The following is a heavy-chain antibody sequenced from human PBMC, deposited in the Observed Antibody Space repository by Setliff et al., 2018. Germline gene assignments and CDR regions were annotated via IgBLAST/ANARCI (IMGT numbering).Heavy chain of an antibody. J-gene: IGHJ4*02. D-gene: IGHD2-15*01. CDR3: ARENGYCSGGACYFMFDY. Sequence: SETLSLTCTVSGGSSSSHYWSWIRQPPGKGLEWIGYIHYSGTTNYNPSLKSRVALSLDTAKNQFSLELRAVTAADTALYYCARENGYCSGGACYFMFDYWGQGTLVTVSS. CDR2: IHYSGTT. V-gene: IGHV4-59*11. CDR1: GGSSSSHY.